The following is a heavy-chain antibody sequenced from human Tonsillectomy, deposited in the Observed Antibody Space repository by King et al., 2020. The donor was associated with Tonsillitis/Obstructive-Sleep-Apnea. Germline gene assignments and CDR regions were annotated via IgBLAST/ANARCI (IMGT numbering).Heavy chain of an antibody. CDR2: IWYDGSNK. CDR1: GFTFSSYG. J-gene: IGHJ3*02. Sequence: VQLVESGGGVVQPGRSLRLSCAASGFTFSSYGMHWVRQAPGKGLEWVAVIWYDGSNKYYADSVKGRFTISSDNSKKTLYLQMNSLRAEDTAVYYCARKLYSGYDLQAFDIWGQGTMVTVSS. D-gene: IGHD5-12*01. V-gene: IGHV3-33*01. CDR3: ARKLYSGYDLQAFDI.